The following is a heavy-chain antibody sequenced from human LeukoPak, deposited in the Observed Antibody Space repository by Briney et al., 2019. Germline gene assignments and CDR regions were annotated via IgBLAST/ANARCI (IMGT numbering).Heavy chain of an antibody. J-gene: IGHJ3*02. CDR2: IDYSGSP. V-gene: IGHV4-39*01. D-gene: IGHD1-7*01. CDR3: ARPLDCNYGGAAFDI. CDR1: GGSVSSSNYC. Sequence: SETLSLTCTVSGGSVSSSNYCWGWIRQPPGKQLEWIGSIDYSGSPLYDPSLKSRVTISVDTSKNQFSLKLSSVTAADTAVYYCARPLDCNYGGAAFDIWGQGTMVTVSS.